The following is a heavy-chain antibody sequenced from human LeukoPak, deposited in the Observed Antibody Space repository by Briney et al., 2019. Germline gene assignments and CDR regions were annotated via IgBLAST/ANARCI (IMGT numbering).Heavy chain of an antibody. CDR3: AKSNHMRLGYCSGGSCYSGWGGWFDP. J-gene: IGHJ5*02. CDR1: GFTFSSYS. V-gene: IGHV3-21*04. CDR2: ISSSSSYI. D-gene: IGHD2-15*01. Sequence: GGSLRLSCAASGFTFSSYSMNWVRQAPGKGLEWVSSISSSSSYIYYADSVKGRFTISRDNAKNSLYLQMNSLRAEDTAVYYCAKSNHMRLGYCSGGSCYSGWGGWFDPWGQGTLVTVSS.